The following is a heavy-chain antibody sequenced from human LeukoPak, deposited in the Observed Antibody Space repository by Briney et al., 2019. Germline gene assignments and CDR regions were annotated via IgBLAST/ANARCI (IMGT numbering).Heavy chain of an antibody. J-gene: IGHJ6*02. Sequence: SETLSLTCAVYGGSFSGYYWSWIRQPPGKGLEWIGEINHRGSTNYNPSLKSRVTISVDTSKNQFSLKLSSVTAADTAVYYCARGRRGGTMVRGVIYYYGMDVWGQGTTVTVSS. CDR3: ARGRRGGTMVRGVIYYYGMDV. CDR2: INHRGST. V-gene: IGHV4-34*01. CDR1: GGSFSGYY. D-gene: IGHD3-10*01.